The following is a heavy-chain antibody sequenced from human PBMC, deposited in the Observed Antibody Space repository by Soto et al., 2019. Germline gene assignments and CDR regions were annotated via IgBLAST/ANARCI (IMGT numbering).Heavy chain of an antibody. CDR3: ARGRDCSGGSCYGDWFDP. CDR2: MNPNSGNT. V-gene: IGHV1-8*01. J-gene: IGHJ5*02. CDR1: GYTFTSYD. D-gene: IGHD2-15*01. Sequence: ASVKVSCKASGYTFTSYDSNWVRQATGQGLEWMGWMNPNSGNTGYAQKFQGRVTMTRNTSISTAYMELSSLRSEDTAVYYCARGRDCSGGSCYGDWFDPWGQGTLVTVSS.